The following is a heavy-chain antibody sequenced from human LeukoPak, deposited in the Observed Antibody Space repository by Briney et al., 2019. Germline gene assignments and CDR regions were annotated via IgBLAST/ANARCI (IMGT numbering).Heavy chain of an antibody. J-gene: IGHJ5*02. Sequence: GASVKVSCKASGYTFTGYYMHWVRQAPGQGLEWMGWINPNSGGTNYAQKFQGRVTMTRDASISTAYMELSRLRSDDTAVYYCARGGWLYNNWFDPWGQGTLVTVSS. V-gene: IGHV1-2*02. CDR1: GYTFTGYY. CDR3: ARGGWLYNNWFDP. D-gene: IGHD3-16*02. CDR2: INPNSGGT.